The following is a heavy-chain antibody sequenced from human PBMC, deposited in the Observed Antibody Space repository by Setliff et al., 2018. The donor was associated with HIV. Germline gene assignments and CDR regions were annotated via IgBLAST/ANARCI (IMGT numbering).Heavy chain of an antibody. V-gene: IGHV3-15*01. CDR3: TRGIFAKNWEVDGFDI. CDR1: GFGFSDAW. D-gene: IGHD7-27*01. Sequence: GSLRLSCAASGFGFSDAWMSWVRQVPGKGLEWVGRIKGKVDGGTTDYAAPVKGRFVISRDDSRNTLYLRMSSLKTEDTAVYYCTRGIFAKNWEVDGFDIWGQGTLVTVSS. CDR2: IKGKVDGGTT. J-gene: IGHJ4*02.